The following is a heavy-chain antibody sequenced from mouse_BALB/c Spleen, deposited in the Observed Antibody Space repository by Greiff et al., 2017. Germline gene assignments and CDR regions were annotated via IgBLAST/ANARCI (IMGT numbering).Heavy chain of an antibody. CDR3: TRDGGSPDAMDY. V-gene: IGHV5-6-4*01. CDR2: ISSGGSYT. CDR1: GFTFSSYT. Sequence: DVKLVESGGGLVKPGGSLKLSCAASGFTFSSYTMSWVRQTPEKRLEWVATISSGGSYTYYPDSVKGRFTISRDNAKNTLYLQMSSLKSEDTAMYYCTRDGGSPDAMDYWGQGTSVTVSS. J-gene: IGHJ4*01.